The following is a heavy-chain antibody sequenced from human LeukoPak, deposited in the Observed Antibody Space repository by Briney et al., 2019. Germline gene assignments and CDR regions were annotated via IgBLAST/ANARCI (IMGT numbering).Heavy chain of an antibody. D-gene: IGHD3-16*01. CDR1: GFNFRSYA. Sequence: GTSLRLSCAASGFNFRSYAFHWVRQAPGKGPEWMAFITYDGTDTYYADSVKGRFTLSRDNSQNTLYLQMNSLRAADTAEYYCARPGGYAFDMWGQGTMVTVSS. CDR3: ARPGGYAFDM. J-gene: IGHJ3*02. CDR2: ITYDGTDT. V-gene: IGHV3-30*04.